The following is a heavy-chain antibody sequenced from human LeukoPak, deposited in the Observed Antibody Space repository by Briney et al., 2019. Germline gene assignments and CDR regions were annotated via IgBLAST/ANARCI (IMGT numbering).Heavy chain of an antibody. D-gene: IGHD3-10*02. Sequence: GGSLRLSCAASGFTFSSYAMHWVRQAPGKGLEWAALIPYDGSNKYYADSVKGRFTISRDNAKNSLYLQMNSLRAEDTAVYYCAELGITMIGGVWGKGTTVTISS. CDR3: AELGITMIGGV. CDR1: GFTFSSYA. J-gene: IGHJ6*04. CDR2: IPYDGSNK. V-gene: IGHV3-30*04.